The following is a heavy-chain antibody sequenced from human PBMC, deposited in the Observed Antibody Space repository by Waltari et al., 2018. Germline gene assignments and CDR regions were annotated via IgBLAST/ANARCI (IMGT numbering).Heavy chain of an antibody. J-gene: IGHJ4*02. CDR3: EREGESSGYYLDY. Sequence: QVQLVQSGAEVQKPGSSVKVSCKASGGTFSSYAISWVRQAPGQGLDWMGGIITILGIANNAQKFQGRVTITADKSTSTAYMEMSSLRSEDTAVYYCEREGESSGYYLDYWGQGTLVTVSS. CDR1: GGTFSSYA. V-gene: IGHV1-69*10. CDR2: IITILGIA. D-gene: IGHD3-22*01.